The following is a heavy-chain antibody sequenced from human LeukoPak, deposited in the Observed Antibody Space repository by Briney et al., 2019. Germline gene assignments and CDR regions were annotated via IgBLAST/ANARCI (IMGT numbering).Heavy chain of an antibody. CDR3: ARAPGAFDI. J-gene: IGHJ3*02. Sequence: GGSLRLSCAASGFTLSRYWMTWVRQAPGKGLEWVSPIYSGGSTYYADSVKGRFTISRDNSKNTLYLQMNSLRAEDTAVYYCARAPGAFDIWGQGTMVTVSS. CDR2: IYSGGST. CDR1: GFTLSRYW. V-gene: IGHV3-66*01.